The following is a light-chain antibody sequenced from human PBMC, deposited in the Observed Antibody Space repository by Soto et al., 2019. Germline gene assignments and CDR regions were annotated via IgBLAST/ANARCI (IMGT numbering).Light chain of an antibody. CDR2: DAS. CDR3: QQYNNYPWT. J-gene: IGKJ1*01. V-gene: IGKV1-5*01. CDR1: QSISSW. Sequence: DIPMTQSPSTLSASVGDRVTITCRASQSISSWLAWYQQKPGKAPKLLIYDASSLESGVPSRFSGSGSGTEFTLTIISLQPDDFATYYCQQYNNYPWTFGQGTKVEIK.